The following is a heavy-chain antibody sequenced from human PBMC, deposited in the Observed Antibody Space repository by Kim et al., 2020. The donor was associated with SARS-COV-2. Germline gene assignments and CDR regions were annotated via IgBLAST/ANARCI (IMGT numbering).Heavy chain of an antibody. Sequence: GGSLRLSCAASGFTFDDYAMQWVRQAPGKGLEWVSGISWNSGSIGYADSVKGRFTISRDDAKKSLYLQMNSMRTEDTALYYCAKGSLYQVVTPLDYWGQGTLVTVSS. CDR1: GFTFDDYA. J-gene: IGHJ4*02. V-gene: IGHV3-9*01. D-gene: IGHD2-2*02. CDR3: AKGSLYQVVTPLDY. CDR2: ISWNSGSI.